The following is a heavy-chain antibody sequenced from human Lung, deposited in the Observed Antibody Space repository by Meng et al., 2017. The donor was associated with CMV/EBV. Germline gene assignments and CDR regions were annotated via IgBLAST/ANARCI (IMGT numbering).Heavy chain of an antibody. J-gene: IGHJ4*02. CDR2: IYINGET. V-gene: IGHV4-4*07. CDR3: ATGSGDFDH. CDR1: GVSISGFY. D-gene: IGHD1-26*01. Sequence: QLQEPGPGLVEPSXXLSRTCSVSGVSISGFYWSWIRQPAGKGLEWIGRIYINGETNYNPSLKRRVTISKDTSKNQISLRLTAVTAADTAIYYCATGSGDFDHWGRGTLGTVYS.